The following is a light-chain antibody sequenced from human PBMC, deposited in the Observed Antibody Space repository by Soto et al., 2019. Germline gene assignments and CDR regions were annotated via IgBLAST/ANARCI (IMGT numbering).Light chain of an antibody. CDR2: GAS. J-gene: IGKJ4*01. V-gene: IGKV3-20*01. Sequence: PGERATLSCRASQGLSSSYLAWYQQRPGQAPRLLIYGASSRATGIPDRFSGSGSGTDFTLTISRLEPEDFAVYYCQLYLTFGGGTRVEIK. CDR1: QGLSSSY. CDR3: QLYLT.